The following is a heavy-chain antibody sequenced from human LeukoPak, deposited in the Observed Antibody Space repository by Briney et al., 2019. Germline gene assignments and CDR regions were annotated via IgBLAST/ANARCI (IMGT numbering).Heavy chain of an antibody. D-gene: IGHD6-19*01. V-gene: IGHV3-73*01. Sequence: GGSLRLSCAASGFTFSGSAMHWVRQASGKGLEWVGRIRSKANSYATAYAASVKGRFTISRDDSKNTAYLQMNSLRAEDTAVYYCASGPRAVVAGAAYDYWGQGTLVTVSS. J-gene: IGHJ4*02. CDR2: IRSKANSYAT. CDR3: ASGPRAVVAGAAYDY. CDR1: GFTFSGSA.